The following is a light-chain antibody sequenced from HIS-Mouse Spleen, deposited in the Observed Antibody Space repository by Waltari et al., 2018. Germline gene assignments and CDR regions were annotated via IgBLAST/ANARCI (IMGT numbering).Light chain of an antibody. J-gene: IGLJ3*02. CDR3: CSYAGSSTFDWV. CDR2: EGS. Sequence: QSALTQPASVSGSPGQSITIPCTGTSSAVGRYTLFSWYQQHPGQAPKLMIYEGSKRPSGVSNRFSGSKSGNTAYLTISGLQAEDEADYYCCSYAGSSTFDWVFGGGTKLTVL. V-gene: IGLV2-23*03. CDR1: SSAVGRYTL.